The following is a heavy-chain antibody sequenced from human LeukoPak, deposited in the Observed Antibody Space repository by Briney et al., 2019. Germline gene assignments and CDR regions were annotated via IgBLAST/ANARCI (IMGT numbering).Heavy chain of an antibody. Sequence: GGSLRLSCAASGFTFSSYAMHWVRQAPGKGLEYVSVISNNGGSTYYANSVKGRFTISRDNSKNTLYLQMGSLRAEDMAVYYCARVRFGGSFDCWGQGTLVTVSS. CDR3: ARVRFGGSFDC. D-gene: IGHD2-15*01. V-gene: IGHV3-64*01. CDR2: ISNNGGST. CDR1: GFTFSSYA. J-gene: IGHJ4*02.